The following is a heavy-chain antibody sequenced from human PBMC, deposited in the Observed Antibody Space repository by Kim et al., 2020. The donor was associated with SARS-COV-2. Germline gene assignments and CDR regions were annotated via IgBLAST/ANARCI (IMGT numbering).Heavy chain of an antibody. V-gene: IGHV3-7*03. CDR3: ARSNAMDV. J-gene: IGHJ6*02. CDR2: IKQHGSEI. Sequence: PGGSLRLSCAASGFTFSNYWMTWVRQAPGKGLEWVANIKQHGSEIYYVDSVKGRFTISRDDAKNSLYLQMNSRRAEDTALYYCARSNAMDVWGQGTTVTVSS. CDR1: GFTFSNYW.